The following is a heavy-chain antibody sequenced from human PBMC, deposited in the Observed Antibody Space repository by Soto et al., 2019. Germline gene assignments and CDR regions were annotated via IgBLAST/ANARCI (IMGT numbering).Heavy chain of an antibody. J-gene: IGHJ6*02. D-gene: IGHD1-1*01. Sequence: SQTLSLACAISGDSVSSNSAAFNLIRQSPSRGLYWLGRTYYRSKWYNDYAVSVKSRITINPDTSKNQFSLQLNSVTPEDTAVYYCARDLYVKETQQLGYYYGMDVWGQGTTVTVSS. CDR3: ARDLYVKETQQLGYYYGMDV. V-gene: IGHV6-1*01. CDR1: GDSVSSNSAA. CDR2: TYYRSKWYN.